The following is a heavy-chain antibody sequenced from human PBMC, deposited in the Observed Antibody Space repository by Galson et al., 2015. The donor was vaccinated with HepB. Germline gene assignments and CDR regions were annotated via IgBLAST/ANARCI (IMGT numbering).Heavy chain of an antibody. V-gene: IGHV3-74*01. CDR1: GFTFSSYW. CDR3: ARDVSHYYGSGSQGMDV. Sequence: SLRLSCAASGFTFSSYWMHWVRQAPGKGLVWVSRINSDGSSTSYADSVKGRFTISRDNTKNTLYLQMSSLRAEDTAVYYCARDVSHYYGSGSQGMDVWGQGTTVTVSS. J-gene: IGHJ6*02. CDR2: INSDGSST. D-gene: IGHD3-10*01.